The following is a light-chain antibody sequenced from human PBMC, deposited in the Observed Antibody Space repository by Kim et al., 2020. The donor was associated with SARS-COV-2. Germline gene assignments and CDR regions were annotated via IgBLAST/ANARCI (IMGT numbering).Light chain of an antibody. Sequence: GQQVTVPSTGTSRDVGTHNYVSWYQHHPGKAPKLMIFEVSERPSGVPDRFSGSKSGSTASLTVSGLQAEDEADYYCSSYAGKNDVVFGGGTQLTVL. CDR1: SRDVGTHNY. V-gene: IGLV2-8*01. CDR3: SSYAGKNDVV. CDR2: EVS. J-gene: IGLJ3*02.